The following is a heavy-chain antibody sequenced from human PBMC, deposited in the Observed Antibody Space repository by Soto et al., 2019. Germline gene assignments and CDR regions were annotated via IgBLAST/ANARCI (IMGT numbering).Heavy chain of an antibody. CDR2: ILPLSDIV. CDR3: ARGMDNFCSIVSCPLDY. Sequence: QVHLVQSGAEVKKPGSSVKVSCKASGDRFRTYLTSWVRQAPGQGLEWMGGILPLSDIVTYAQKFQGRLTITADEYTSTAYMELSSLTSDDTALYYCARGMDNFCSIVSCPLDYWGQGTQVIVSS. CDR1: GDRFRTYL. V-gene: IGHV1-69*01. J-gene: IGHJ4*02. D-gene: IGHD3-3*01.